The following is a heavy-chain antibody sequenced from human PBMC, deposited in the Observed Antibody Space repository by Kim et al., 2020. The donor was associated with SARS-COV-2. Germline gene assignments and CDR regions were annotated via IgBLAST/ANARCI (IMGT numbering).Heavy chain of an antibody. V-gene: IGHV3-23*01. J-gene: IGHJ4*02. D-gene: IGHD2-2*01. CDR3: AKDTAGGYCSSTSCPFDY. CDR2: ISGSGGST. CDR1: GFTFSSYA. Sequence: GGSLRLSCAASGFTFSSYAMSWVRQAPGKGLEWVSAISGSGGSTYYADSVKGRFTISRDNSKNTLYLQMNSLRAEDTAVYYCAKDTAGGYCSSTSCPFDYWGQGTLVTVSS.